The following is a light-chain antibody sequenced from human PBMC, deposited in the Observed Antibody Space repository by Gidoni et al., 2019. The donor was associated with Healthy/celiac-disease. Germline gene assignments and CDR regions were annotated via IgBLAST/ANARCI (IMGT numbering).Light chain of an antibody. CDR3: QHYGTSWT. V-gene: IGKV3-20*01. Sequence: EIVLTQSPGTLSLSPGERATLACRASQSVTSKYLAWYQQKPGQAPRLLIYGASSRATGIPDRFSGSGSRTDFTLTISRLEPDDFAVYYCQHYGTSWTFGQXTKVEIK. CDR1: QSVTSKY. CDR2: GAS. J-gene: IGKJ1*01.